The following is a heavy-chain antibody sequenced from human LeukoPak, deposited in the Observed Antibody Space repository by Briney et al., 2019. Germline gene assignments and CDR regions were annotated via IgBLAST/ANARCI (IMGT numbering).Heavy chain of an antibody. CDR2: FDSEDCET. V-gene: IGHV1-24*01. D-gene: IGHD5-12*01. Sequence: GSVKVSCKVSGYTLTELSMHGVRQARSRGLAGMGGFDSEDCETIYAQKLQGRVTMTEDTSTDTAYMELSSLRSEDTAGYYCATEHVDKGGDYWGQGTLVTVSS. CDR1: GYTLTELS. CDR3: ATEHVDKGGDY. J-gene: IGHJ4*02.